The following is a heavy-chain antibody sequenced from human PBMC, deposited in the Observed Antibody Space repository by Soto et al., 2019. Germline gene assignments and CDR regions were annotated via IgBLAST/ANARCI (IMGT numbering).Heavy chain of an antibody. CDR3: ARGSGYSSGWYTEYFQH. CDR2: IYYSGST. V-gene: IGHV4-31*03. D-gene: IGHD6-19*01. J-gene: IGHJ1*01. Sequence: SENLSLTCTVSGGSISSGGYYWSWIRQHPGKGLEWIGYIYYSGSTYYNPSLKSRVTISVDTSKNQFSLKLSSVTAADTAVYYCARGSGYSSGWYTEYFQHWGQGTLVTVSS. CDR1: GGSISSGGYY.